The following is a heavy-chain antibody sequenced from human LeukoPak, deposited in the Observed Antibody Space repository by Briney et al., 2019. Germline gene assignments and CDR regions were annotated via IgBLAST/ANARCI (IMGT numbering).Heavy chain of an antibody. Sequence: GGSLRLSCAASGFTFNTYAMSWVRQAPGKGLEWVSTISGIGGTTYCADSVKGRFTISRDNSKNTLYLQLNSLRAEDTALYYCAKDFKDYWGQGTLVTVSS. CDR3: AKDFKDY. V-gene: IGHV3-23*01. CDR1: GFTFNTYA. J-gene: IGHJ4*02. CDR2: ISGIGGTT.